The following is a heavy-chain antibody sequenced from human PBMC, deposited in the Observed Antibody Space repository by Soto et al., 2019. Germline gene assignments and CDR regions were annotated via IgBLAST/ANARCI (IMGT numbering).Heavy chain of an antibody. CDR2: IKQERTEN. D-gene: IGHD3-22*01. J-gene: IGHJ4*02. Sequence: EASLRHSFKPSGLTFSIYWLSRFRQAPGQGLEWVANIKQERTENYYMESKKSQITKYRDNYKNTLKHKKNNHKAEDTAVYYCAREGYYDSSGYFDYWGQGP. CDR1: GLTFSIYW. V-gene: IGHV3-7*03. CDR3: AREGYYDSSGYFDY.